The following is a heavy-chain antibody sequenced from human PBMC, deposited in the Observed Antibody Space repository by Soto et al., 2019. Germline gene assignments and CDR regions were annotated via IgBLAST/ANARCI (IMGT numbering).Heavy chain of an antibody. D-gene: IGHD1-26*01. V-gene: IGHV1-18*01. Sequence: QXXLXXXXXXVXXPXXSVXVXXKASGYTXXSYGISWVRXXPGQGLEWMGWISAYNGNTNYAQKLQGRVTMTTDTSTSTAYMELRSLRSDDTAVYYCARGGWEFDPWGQGTLVTVSS. CDR1: GYTXXSYG. CDR3: ARGGWEFDP. J-gene: IGHJ5*02. CDR2: ISAYNGNT.